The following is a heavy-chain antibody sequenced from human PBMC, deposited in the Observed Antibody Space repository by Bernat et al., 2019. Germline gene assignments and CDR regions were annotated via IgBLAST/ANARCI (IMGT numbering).Heavy chain of an antibody. D-gene: IGHD3-22*01. CDR1: GFTFSSYE. CDR3: ANLGYYYDSSGYRPFDF. CDR2: ISSSGSTI. J-gene: IGHJ4*02. V-gene: IGHV3-48*03. Sequence: EVQLVESGGGLVQPGGSLRLSCAASGFTFSSYEMNWVRQAPGKGLEWVSYISSSGSTIYYADSVKGRFTISRDNAKNSLYLQMNSLRAEDTAVYYCANLGYYYDSSGYRPFDFWGQGTLVTVSS.